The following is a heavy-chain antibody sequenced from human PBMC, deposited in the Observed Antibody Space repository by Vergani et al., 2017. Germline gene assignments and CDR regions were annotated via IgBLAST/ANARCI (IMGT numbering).Heavy chain of an antibody. CDR3: ARAPLDTAMAIVYWDFDL. V-gene: IGHV3-21*02. CDR2: ISTTSSYI. Sequence: EVQLVESGGGLVKPGGSLRLSCAASGFTFSPYSMNWVRQAPGKGLEWVSSISTTSSYIYYADSVQGRFTISRDNAKNSLDLQMNSLRAEDTAVYYCARAPLDTAMAIVYWDFDLWGRGTLVTVSS. J-gene: IGHJ2*01. CDR1: GFTFSPYS. D-gene: IGHD5-18*01.